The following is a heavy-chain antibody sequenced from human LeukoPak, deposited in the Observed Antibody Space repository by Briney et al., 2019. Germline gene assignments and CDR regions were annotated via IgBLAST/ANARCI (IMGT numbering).Heavy chain of an antibody. V-gene: IGHV3-64D*09. Sequence: PGRSLRLSCAASGFTFSNYAMHWVRQAPGKGLEYISAITGNGGTIYYADSVKGRFTISRDNSKNTLYLQMSGLRGEDTALYYCVNLGAAGRFDPWGQGTLVTVSS. CDR2: ITGNGGTI. CDR3: VNLGAAGRFDP. J-gene: IGHJ5*02. CDR1: GFTFSNYA. D-gene: IGHD6-13*01.